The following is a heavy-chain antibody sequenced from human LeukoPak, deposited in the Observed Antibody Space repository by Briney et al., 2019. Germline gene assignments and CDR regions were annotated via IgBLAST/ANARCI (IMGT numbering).Heavy chain of an antibody. J-gene: IGHJ4*02. Sequence: GGSLRLSCAASGFTFSSYAMHWVRQAPGKGLEWVAVISYDGSNKQYADSVKGRFTISRDNSKNTLYLQMNSLRAEDTAVYYCAKVWTAYSDDYFDYWGQGTLVTVSS. CDR1: GFTFSSYA. CDR3: AKVWTAYSDDYFDY. CDR2: ISYDGSNK. V-gene: IGHV3-30*04. D-gene: IGHD3/OR15-3a*01.